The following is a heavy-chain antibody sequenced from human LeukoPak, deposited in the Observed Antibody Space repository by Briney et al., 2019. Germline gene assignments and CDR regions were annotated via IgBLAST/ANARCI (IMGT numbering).Heavy chain of an antibody. J-gene: IGHJ5*02. CDR1: GGSISSGGYY. CDR2: IYHSGST. Sequence: PSQTLSLTCTVSGGSISSGGYYWSWIRQPPGKGLEWIGYIYHSGSTYYNPSLKSRVTISVDRSKNQFSLKLSSVTAADTAVYYCARVMIVVVNARSWFDPWGQGTLVTVSS. V-gene: IGHV4-30-2*01. CDR3: ARVMIVVVNARSWFDP. D-gene: IGHD3-22*01.